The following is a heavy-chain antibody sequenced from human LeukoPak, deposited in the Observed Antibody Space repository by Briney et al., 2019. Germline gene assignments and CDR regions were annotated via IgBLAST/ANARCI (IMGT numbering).Heavy chain of an antibody. CDR3: ARAGAPYYYDNSGYSPFDY. J-gene: IGHJ4*02. CDR2: IIPIFGTA. D-gene: IGHD3-22*01. CDR1: GGTFSSYA. Sequence: GSSVKVSCKASGGTFSSYAISWVRQAPGQGLEWMGGIIPIFGTANYAQKFQGRVTITTDESTSTDYMELRSLRSEDTAVYYCARAGAPYYYDNSGYSPFDYWGQGTLVTVSS. V-gene: IGHV1-69*05.